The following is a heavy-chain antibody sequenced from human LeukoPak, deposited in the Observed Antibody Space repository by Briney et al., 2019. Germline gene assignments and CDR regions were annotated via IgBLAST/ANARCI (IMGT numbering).Heavy chain of an antibody. V-gene: IGHV4-34*01. J-gene: IGHJ5*02. CDR1: GGSFSGYY. D-gene: IGHD3-9*01. CDR3: ARVHFDPNWFDP. CDR2: INHSGST. Sequence: SETLSLTCAVYGGSFSGYYWSWIRQPPGKGLEWIGEINHSGSTNYNPSLKSRVTISVDTSKNQFSLKLSSVTAADTAVYYCARVHFDPNWFDPWGQGTLVTVSS.